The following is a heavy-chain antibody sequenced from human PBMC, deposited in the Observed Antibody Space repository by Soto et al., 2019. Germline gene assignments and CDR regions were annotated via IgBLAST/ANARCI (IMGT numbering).Heavy chain of an antibody. J-gene: IGHJ4*02. V-gene: IGHV2-5*02. Sequence: QITLKESGPTLVKPTQTLTLTCSFSGFSLSTRGVGVGCIRQPPRKALEWLALTFWDDDKWYTPSLWSRLTITEDSSKNQVVLTMTNMDPVDTATYYCAHRSRGYAYYFDQWGQGTLVTVSS. CDR2: TFWDDDK. D-gene: IGHD5-12*01. CDR3: AHRSRGYAYYFDQ. CDR1: GFSLSTRGVG.